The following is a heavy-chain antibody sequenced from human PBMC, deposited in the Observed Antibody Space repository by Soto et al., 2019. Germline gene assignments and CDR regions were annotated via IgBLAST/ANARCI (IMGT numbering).Heavy chain of an antibody. V-gene: IGHV4-31*03. CDR3: ARVRIAAAGTDYFDY. D-gene: IGHD6-13*01. CDR2: IYYSGST. CDR1: GGSISSGGYY. Sequence: SETLSLTCTVSGGSISSGGYYWSWIRQHPGKGLEWIGYIYYSGSTYYNPSLKSRVTLSVDTSKNQFSLKLSSVTAAGTAVYYCARVRIAAAGTDYFDYWGQGTLVTVSS. J-gene: IGHJ4*02.